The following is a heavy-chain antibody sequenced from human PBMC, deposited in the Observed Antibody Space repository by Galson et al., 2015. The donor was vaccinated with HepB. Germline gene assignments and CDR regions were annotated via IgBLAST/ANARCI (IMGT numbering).Heavy chain of an antibody. CDR3: ARLDYYYGMDV. V-gene: IGHV3-48*03. Sequence: SLRLSCAASGFTFSSYEMNWVRQAPGKGLEWVSYISSSGSTIYYADSVKGRFTISRDSAKNSLYLQMNSLRAEDTAVYYCARLDYYYGMDVWGQGTTVTVSS. J-gene: IGHJ6*02. CDR2: ISSSGSTI. CDR1: GFTFSSYE.